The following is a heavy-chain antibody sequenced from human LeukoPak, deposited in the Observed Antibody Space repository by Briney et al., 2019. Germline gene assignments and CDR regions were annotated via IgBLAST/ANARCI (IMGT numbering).Heavy chain of an antibody. Sequence: GGSLRLSCAASGFTFSSYWMHWVRQVPGKGLVWVWRMNSDGSSTTYADSVKGRFTISTDNGKNTLYLQINSLRAEDTAVYYCATGNAHAFDIWGQGTMVTVSS. CDR3: ATGNAHAFDI. D-gene: IGHD1-1*01. J-gene: IGHJ3*02. CDR1: GFTFSSYW. CDR2: MNSDGSST. V-gene: IGHV3-74*01.